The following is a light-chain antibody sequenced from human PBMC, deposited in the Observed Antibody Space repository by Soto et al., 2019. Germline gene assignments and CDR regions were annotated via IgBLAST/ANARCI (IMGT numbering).Light chain of an antibody. V-gene: IGKV1-5*03. Sequence: DIQMTQSPSTLSASVGDRVTITCRASQSITSCLAWYQQKPGKAPKLLIYKAASLESGVPSRFGGGGCGTEFTLTISSLQPDDFATYYCQQYYSYSLTFGGGTKVEIK. CDR3: QQYYSYSLT. CDR2: KAA. J-gene: IGKJ4*01. CDR1: QSITSC.